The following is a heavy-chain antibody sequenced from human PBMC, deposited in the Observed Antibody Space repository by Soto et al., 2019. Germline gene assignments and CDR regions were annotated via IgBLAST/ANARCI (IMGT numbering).Heavy chain of an antibody. CDR1: GTSITTNDW. CDR3: ASGVTPISSSNIFDP. Sequence: QVQLQESGPGLVKHSGTLSLTCTVSGTSITTNDWWTWVRQPPGKGLEWIGEIHHRGNPSYNPSLRSQVTIPVDNLTIQFVLTVTYLTATDTVVYYCASGVTPISSSNIFDPWGQVALLTVTS. D-gene: IGHD6-13*01. CDR2: IHHRGNP. J-gene: IGHJ5*02. V-gene: IGHV4-4*02.